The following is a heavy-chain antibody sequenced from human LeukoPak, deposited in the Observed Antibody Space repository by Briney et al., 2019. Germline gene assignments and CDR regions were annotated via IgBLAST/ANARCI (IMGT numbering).Heavy chain of an antibody. Sequence: PGGSLRLSCAASGFTFSSYAMSWVRQAPGKGLECISGFSGSGGSTYYADSVKGRFTISRDNSKNTLYLQMNSLRAEDTAVYYCARRAGGYSHPYDYWGQGTLVTVSS. CDR1: GFTFSSYA. CDR2: FSGSGGST. D-gene: IGHD4-23*01. J-gene: IGHJ4*02. CDR3: ARRAGGYSHPYDY. V-gene: IGHV3-23*01.